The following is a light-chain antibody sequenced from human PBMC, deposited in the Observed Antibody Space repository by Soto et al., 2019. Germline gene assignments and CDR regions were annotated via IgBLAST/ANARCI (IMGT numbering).Light chain of an antibody. CDR2: GAS. CDR3: QHLNTYPRT. J-gene: IGKJ1*01. V-gene: IGKV1-9*01. Sequence: DIQLTQSPSFLSASVGDRVTLTCRASQGINKYLAWYQQKPGKAPQLLISGASTLQNGVPSRFSGSGSETEFTLTISGLQAEDFATYYCQHLNTYPRTFGPGTQVEMK. CDR1: QGINKY.